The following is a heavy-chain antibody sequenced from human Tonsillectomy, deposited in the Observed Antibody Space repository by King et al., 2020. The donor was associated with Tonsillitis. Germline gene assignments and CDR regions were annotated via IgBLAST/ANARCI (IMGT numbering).Heavy chain of an antibody. Sequence: EQLVQSGAEVKKPGASVKVSCKASGYTFTGYYMHWVRQAPGQGLEWMGWINPNSGDTNYAQKFQGRVTMTRDTSISTAYMELSRLTSDDTAVFYCAMFSRYSYGRMGPDDYWGQGTLVTVSS. V-gene: IGHV1-2*02. CDR1: GYTFTGYY. D-gene: IGHD5-18*01. CDR3: AMFSRYSYGRMGPDDY. J-gene: IGHJ4*02. CDR2: INPNSGDT.